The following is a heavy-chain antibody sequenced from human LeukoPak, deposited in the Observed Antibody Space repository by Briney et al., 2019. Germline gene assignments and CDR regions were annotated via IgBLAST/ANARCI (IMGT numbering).Heavy chain of an antibody. D-gene: IGHD3-10*01. V-gene: IGHV4-59*08. Sequence: SETLSLTCTVSGGSMSSYYWSWIRRSPGKGLEWIGYIYYSGSTNYNPSLKSRVTISIDTSKNQFSLKLSSVTAADTAVYYCAGVRHGPGKVPAFDIWGQGTMVTVS. J-gene: IGHJ3*02. CDR1: GGSMSSYY. CDR3: AGVRHGPGKVPAFDI. CDR2: IYYSGST.